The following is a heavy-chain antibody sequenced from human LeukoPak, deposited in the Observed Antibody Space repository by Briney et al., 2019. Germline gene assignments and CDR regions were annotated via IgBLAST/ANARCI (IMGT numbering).Heavy chain of an antibody. CDR1: GYSISTSYY. J-gene: IGHJ4*02. CDR3: ARGFRGDNFDY. Sequence: SETLSLTCTVSGYSISTSYYWGWIRQPPGKGLEWIGSIYHSGNTYYNPSLKSRVTISVDTSKNQFSLKLSSVTAADTAVYFCARGFRGDNFDYWGQGTLVTVSS. CDR2: IYHSGNT. V-gene: IGHV4-38-2*02. D-gene: IGHD7-27*01.